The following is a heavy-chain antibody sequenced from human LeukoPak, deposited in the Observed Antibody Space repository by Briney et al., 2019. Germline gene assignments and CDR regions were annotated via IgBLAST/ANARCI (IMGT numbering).Heavy chain of an antibody. CDR2: ISYDGSNK. Sequence: PGGSLRLSCAASGFTFSSYAMHWVRQAPGKGLEWVAVISYDGSNKYYADSVKGRSTISRDNAKNTLYLQMNSLRAEDTAVYYCARDLGRGSYSLYYFDYWGQGTLVTVSS. V-gene: IGHV3-30-3*01. J-gene: IGHJ4*02. D-gene: IGHD3-16*01. CDR1: GFTFSSYA. CDR3: ARDLGRGSYSLYYFDY.